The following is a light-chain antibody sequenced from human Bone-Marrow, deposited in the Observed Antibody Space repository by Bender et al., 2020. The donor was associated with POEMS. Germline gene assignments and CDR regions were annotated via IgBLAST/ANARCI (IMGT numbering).Light chain of an antibody. J-gene: IGLJ2*01. CDR3: VLYLGSGISV. CDR2: QDT. CDR1: RLQNKY. V-gene: IGLV3-1*01. Sequence: SYELTQAPSVSVSPGQTASITCSGERLQNKYVCWFQKKSGQSPALVIYQDTKRPSGIPQRFSGSNSGNKAALTITGAQAGDECHYYCVLYLGSGISVFGGGTKLTVL.